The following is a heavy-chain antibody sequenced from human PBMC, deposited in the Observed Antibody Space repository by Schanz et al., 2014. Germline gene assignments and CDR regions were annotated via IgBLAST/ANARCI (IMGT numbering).Heavy chain of an antibody. D-gene: IGHD3-3*01. CDR3: AIDRRFLDRDGLDYFDS. J-gene: IGHJ4*02. CDR2: ISAYNGNT. CDR1: GGTLDTYT. V-gene: IGHV1-18*01. Sequence: QEQLLQSGAAVRKPGSSVRVSCKASGGTLDTYTIAWVRQAPGQGLEWMGWISAYNGNTKYPQKLQGRVTMTTDTSTSTAYMELMSLRSDDTTVDYCAIDRRFLDRDGLDYFDSWGQGTLVTVSS.